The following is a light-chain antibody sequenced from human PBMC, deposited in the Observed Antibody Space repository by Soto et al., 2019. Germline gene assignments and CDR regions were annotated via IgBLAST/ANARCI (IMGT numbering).Light chain of an antibody. Sequence: QSVLTQPPSASGSPGQSVTISCIGTSSDVGAYNFVSWYQQHPGKAPKLMIYEVSKRPSGVPDRFSGSKSGNTASLTVSGLQAEDEADYYCSSCAGSETWVFGGGTKVTVL. J-gene: IGLJ3*02. CDR3: SSCAGSETWV. CDR1: SSDVGAYNF. V-gene: IGLV2-8*01. CDR2: EVS.